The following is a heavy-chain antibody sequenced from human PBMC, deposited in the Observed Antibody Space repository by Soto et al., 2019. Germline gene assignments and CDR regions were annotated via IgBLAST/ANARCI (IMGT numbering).Heavy chain of an antibody. V-gene: IGHV3-33*01. CDR2: IWYDGSKK. CDR1: GFTFSSHA. D-gene: IGHD1-26*01. Sequence: QVQLVESGGGVVQPGRSLRLSCAASGFTFSSHAMHWVRQAPGKGLEWVAVIWYDGSKKYYADSVKGRFTISRDNSKNTLYLQVSSLRAEDTAMYYCARDYWRGMGAATYYFDYWGQGTLVTVSS. CDR3: ARDYWRGMGAATYYFDY. J-gene: IGHJ4*02.